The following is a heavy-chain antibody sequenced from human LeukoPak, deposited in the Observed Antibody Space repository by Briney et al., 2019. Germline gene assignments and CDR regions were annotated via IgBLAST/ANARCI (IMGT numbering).Heavy chain of an antibody. CDR1: GYTFTSYG. J-gene: IGHJ3*02. CDR2: INPGGDNT. CDR3: ARIRDGYNDAYDI. D-gene: IGHD5-24*01. Sequence: ASVKVSRKASGYTFTSYGISWVRQAPGQGLEWMGLINPGGDNTNYAQNFQGRVTMTRDTSASTVYMELSSLRSEDTAIYYCARIRDGYNDAYDIWGQGTVVTVPS. V-gene: IGHV1-46*01.